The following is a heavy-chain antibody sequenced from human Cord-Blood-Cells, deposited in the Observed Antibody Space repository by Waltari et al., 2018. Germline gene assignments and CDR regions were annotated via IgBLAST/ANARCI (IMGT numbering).Heavy chain of an antibody. J-gene: IGHJ4*02. CDR3: ARGITGERSGYYFDY. D-gene: IGHD7-27*01. Sequence: QVQLVQSGAEVKKPGASVKVSCKAPGYTFTSYYMHWVRPAPGQGLEWMGIINPSGGSTSYAQKFQGRVTMTRDTSTSTVYMELSSLRSEDTAVYYCARGITGERSGYYFDYWGQGTLVTVSS. V-gene: IGHV1-46*01. CDR1: GYTFTSYY. CDR2: INPSGGST.